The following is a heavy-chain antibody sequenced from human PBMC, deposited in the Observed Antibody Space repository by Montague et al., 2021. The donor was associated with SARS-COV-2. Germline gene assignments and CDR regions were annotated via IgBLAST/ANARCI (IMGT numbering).Heavy chain of an antibody. V-gene: IGHV4-39*01. D-gene: IGHD6-13*01. CDR3: ARLWKYSSRNHRYQSYYMEV. CDR2: IYHSGST. CDR1: GGSISSSSYY. Sequence: SETLSLTCTVSGGSISSSSYYWDWIRQPPGKGLEWIGSIYHSGSTYYNPSLKSRVTISVDTSNNQFSLRLSSVTAADTAVYYCARLWKYSSRNHRYQSYYMEVWGQGTTVTVSS. J-gene: IGHJ6*03.